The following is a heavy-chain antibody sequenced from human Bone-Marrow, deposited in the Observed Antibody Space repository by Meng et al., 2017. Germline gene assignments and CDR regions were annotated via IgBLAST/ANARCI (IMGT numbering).Heavy chain of an antibody. V-gene: IGHV4-59*01. CDR1: GGSISSYY. CDR2: IYYSGST. D-gene: IGHD6-19*01. CDR3: ARVDSDWDYYFDY. J-gene: IGHJ4*02. Sequence: SETLSLTCTVSGGSISSYYWSWIRQPPGKGLEWIGYIYYSGSTNYNPPLKSRVTISVDTSKNQFSLKLSSVTAADTAVYYCARVDSDWDYYFDYWGQGTLVTVSS.